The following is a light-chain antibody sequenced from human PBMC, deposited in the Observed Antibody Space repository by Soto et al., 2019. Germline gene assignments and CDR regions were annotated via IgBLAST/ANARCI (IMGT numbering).Light chain of an antibody. Sequence: EIVMTQSPATLSVSPGERATLSCRASQSVSNNLAWYQQQPGQAPRLLIYGASTRATGFPARFSGSGSGTEFTLTISSLQSEDFAVYYCQQYNSWPRGTFGPGTKVEIK. CDR1: QSVSNN. V-gene: IGKV3-15*01. CDR2: GAS. J-gene: IGKJ3*01. CDR3: QQYNSWPRGT.